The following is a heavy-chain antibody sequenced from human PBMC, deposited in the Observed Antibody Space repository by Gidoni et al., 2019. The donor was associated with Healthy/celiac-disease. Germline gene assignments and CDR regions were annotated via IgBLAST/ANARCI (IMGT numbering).Heavy chain of an antibody. D-gene: IGHD6-6*01. V-gene: IGHV4-39*01. Sequence: QLQLQESGPALVKPSETLSLTCTVPGGSISSSSYYWGWIRQPPGKGLEWIGSIYYSGSTYYNPSLKSRVTISVDTSKNQFSLKLSSVTAADTAVYYCARHRTEYSSSPTFDYWGQGTLVTVSS. CDR2: IYYSGST. CDR3: ARHRTEYSSSPTFDY. CDR1: GGSISSSSYY. J-gene: IGHJ4*02.